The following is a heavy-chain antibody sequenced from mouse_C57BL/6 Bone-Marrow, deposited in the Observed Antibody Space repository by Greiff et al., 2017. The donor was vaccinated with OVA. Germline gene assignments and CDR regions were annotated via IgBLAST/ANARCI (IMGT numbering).Heavy chain of an antibody. J-gene: IGHJ3*01. D-gene: IGHD4-1*01. CDR2: IDPSDSYT. CDR3: AREGGTGPFAY. Sequence: VQLQQSGAELVMPGASVKLSCKASGYTFTSYWMHWVKQRPGQGLEWIGEIDPSDSYTNYNQKFKGKSTLTVDKSSSTAYMQLSSLTSEDSAVYYCAREGGTGPFAYWGQGTLVTVSA. CDR1: GYTFTSYW. V-gene: IGHV1-69*01.